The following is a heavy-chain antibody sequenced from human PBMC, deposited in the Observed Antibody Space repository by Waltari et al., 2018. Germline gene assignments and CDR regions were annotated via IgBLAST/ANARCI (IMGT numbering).Heavy chain of an antibody. J-gene: IGHJ3*02. CDR1: GGSFSGYY. CDR2: INHSGST. CDR3: ARRLRWLPHAVDI. V-gene: IGHV4-34*01. D-gene: IGHD4-17*01. Sequence: QVQLQQWGAGLLKPSETLSLTCAVYGGSFSGYYWSWIRQPPGKGLEWIGEINHSGSTTYNPSLKSRVTRSVDTSKNQFSLKLSSETAADTAVYYCARRLRWLPHAVDIWGQGTMVTVSS.